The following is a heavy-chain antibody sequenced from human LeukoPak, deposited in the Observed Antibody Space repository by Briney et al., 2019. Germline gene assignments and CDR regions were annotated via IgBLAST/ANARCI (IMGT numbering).Heavy chain of an antibody. CDR2: INSDGSST. V-gene: IGHV3-74*01. Sequence: GGSLRLSCAASGFTFSSYWMHWVRQAPGKGLVWVSRINSDGSSTSNADSVKGRFTISRDNAKNTLYLQMNSLRAEDTAVYYCVRDMDDSSGYAFDYWGQGTLVTVSS. D-gene: IGHD3-22*01. J-gene: IGHJ4*02. CDR3: VRDMDDSSGYAFDY. CDR1: GFTFSSYW.